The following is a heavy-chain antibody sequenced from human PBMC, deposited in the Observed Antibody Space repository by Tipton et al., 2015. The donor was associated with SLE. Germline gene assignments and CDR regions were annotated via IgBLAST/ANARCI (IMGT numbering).Heavy chain of an antibody. J-gene: IGHJ2*01. CDR2: ISTYNGNT. D-gene: IGHD4-17*01. V-gene: IGHV1-18*01. CDR1: AYTFTTYS. Sequence: QLVQSGAEVKNPGASVKVSCKASAYTFTTYSISWVRQAPGQGLEWMGWISTYNGNTNYAQKLQGRVTMTTDTSTSTAYMELRSLRSDDPAVYFWASAVTTGLYWSFDLWGRGTLVTVSS. CDR3: ASAVTTGLYWSFDL.